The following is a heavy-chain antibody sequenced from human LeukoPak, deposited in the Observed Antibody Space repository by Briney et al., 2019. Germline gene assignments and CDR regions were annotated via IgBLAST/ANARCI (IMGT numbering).Heavy chain of an antibody. CDR2: IIPIFGTA. D-gene: IGHD2-2*01. V-gene: IGHV1-69*01. CDR1: GGTFSSYA. CDR3: AREETMPPGICSSTSCYRDY. Sequence: SVKVSCKASGGTFSSYAISWVRQAPGQGLEWMGGIIPIFGTANYAQKFQGRVTITADDSTSTAYMELSSLRSEDTAVYYCAREETMPPGICSSTSCYRDYWGQGTLVTVSS. J-gene: IGHJ4*02.